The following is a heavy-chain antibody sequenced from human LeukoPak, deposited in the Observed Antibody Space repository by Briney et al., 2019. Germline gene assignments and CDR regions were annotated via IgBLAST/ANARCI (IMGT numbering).Heavy chain of an antibody. Sequence: SETLSLTCAVYGGSFSGYYWSWIRQPPGKGLEWIGEINHSGSTNYNPSLKSRVTISVDTSKNQFSLKLSSVTAADTAVYYCARVIRGALRAAVFDIWGQGTMVTVSS. J-gene: IGHJ3*02. CDR3: ARVIRGALRAAVFDI. V-gene: IGHV4-34*01. D-gene: IGHD3-10*01. CDR1: GGSFSGYY. CDR2: INHSGST.